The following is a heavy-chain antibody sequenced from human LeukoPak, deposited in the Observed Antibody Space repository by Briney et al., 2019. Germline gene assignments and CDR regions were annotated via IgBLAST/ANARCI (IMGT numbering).Heavy chain of an antibody. CDR2: IYYSGST. J-gene: IGHJ4*02. D-gene: IGHD6-19*01. Sequence: SETLSLTCAVYGGSFSSYYWSWIRQPPGKGLEWIGYIYYSGSTNYNPSLKSRVTISVDTSKNQFSLKLSSVTAADTAVYYCARDGYSSGWYAERGQGTLVTVSS. CDR1: GGSFSSYY. CDR3: ARDGYSSGWYAE. V-gene: IGHV4-59*01.